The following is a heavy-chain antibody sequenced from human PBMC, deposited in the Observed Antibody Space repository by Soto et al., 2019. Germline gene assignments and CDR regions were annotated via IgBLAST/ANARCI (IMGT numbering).Heavy chain of an antibody. V-gene: IGHV3-23*01. CDR3: ATWSSNWAYYFDY. Sequence: EVQLLESGGGLVQPGGSLRLSCAASGFTFSNYAMTWVRQAPGKGLEWVSGISATGSSTYYADSVKGRFTISRDNSKHTLDLRMNSLRAEDTAVYYCATWSSNWAYYFDYWGQGTLVTVSS. J-gene: IGHJ4*02. CDR2: ISATGSST. D-gene: IGHD6-13*01. CDR1: GFTFSNYA.